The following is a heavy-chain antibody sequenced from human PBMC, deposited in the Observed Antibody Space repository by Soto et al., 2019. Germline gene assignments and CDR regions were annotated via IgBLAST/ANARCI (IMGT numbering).Heavy chain of an antibody. V-gene: IGHV3-23*01. D-gene: IGHD3-10*01. CDR3: AKDLRPGLVVPTKSGFDP. Sequence: PGGSLRLSCEASGFPFYTYAMTWFRQLPGMGLEWVSTTSIGGNTDFAESVRGRFSVSRDNSKNTLYLQMTNLRAEDAAIYFCAKDLRPGLVVPTKSGFDPWGQGTRVTVSS. J-gene: IGHJ5*02. CDR2: TSIGGNT. CDR1: GFPFYTYA.